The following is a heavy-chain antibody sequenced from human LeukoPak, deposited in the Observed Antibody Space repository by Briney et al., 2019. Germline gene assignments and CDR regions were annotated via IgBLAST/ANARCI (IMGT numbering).Heavy chain of an antibody. CDR3: ARRYCSSTSCYRWFDP. CDR2: INPNSGGT. J-gene: IGHJ5*02. V-gene: IGHV1-2*02. D-gene: IGHD2-2*01. Sequence: ASVKVSCKASGYTFTGYYMHWVRQAPGQGLEWMGWINPNSGGTNYAQKFQGRVTMTRDTSISTACMELSRLRSDDTAVYYCARRYCSSTSCYRWFDPWGQGTLVTVSS. CDR1: GYTFTGYY.